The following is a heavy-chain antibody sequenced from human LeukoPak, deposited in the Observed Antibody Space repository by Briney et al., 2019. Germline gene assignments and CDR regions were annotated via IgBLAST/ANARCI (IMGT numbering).Heavy chain of an antibody. J-gene: IGHJ4*02. CDR3: ARHLTI. V-gene: IGHV4-39*01. D-gene: IGHD3-3*01. CDR1: GDSISSITYY. CDR2: IYYSGST. Sequence: KSSETLSLTCTVSGDSISSITYYWAWIRQPPGKGLEWIGSIYYSGSTYYNPSLKSRVTISVDTSKNQFSLKLSSVTAADTAVYYCARHLTIWGQGTLVTVSS.